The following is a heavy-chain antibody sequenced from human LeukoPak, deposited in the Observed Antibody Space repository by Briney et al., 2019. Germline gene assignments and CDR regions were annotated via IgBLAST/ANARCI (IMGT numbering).Heavy chain of an antibody. Sequence: GGSLRLSCAASGFTFSNAWMSWVRQAPGKGLEWVGRIKSKTDGGTTDYAAPVKGRFTISRDDSKNTLYLQMNSLKTEDTAVYYCTTDPPPDYGDYSVGYWGQGTLVTVSS. CDR2: IKSKTDGGTT. CDR1: GFTFSNAW. D-gene: IGHD4-17*01. V-gene: IGHV3-15*01. J-gene: IGHJ4*02. CDR3: TTDPPPDYGDYSVGY.